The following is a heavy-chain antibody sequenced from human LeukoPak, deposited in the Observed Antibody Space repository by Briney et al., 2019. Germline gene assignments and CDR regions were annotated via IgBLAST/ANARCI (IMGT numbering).Heavy chain of an antibody. CDR3: AGRHCSSSSCYQYFDY. Sequence: GGSLRLSCAASGFTVSSNYMSWVRQAPGKGLEWVSVIYSGGSTYYADSVKGRFTMSRDNSKHTLYLQMNSLRAEDTAVYYCAGRHCSSSSCYQYFDYWGQGTLVTVSS. J-gene: IGHJ4*02. CDR2: IYSGGST. D-gene: IGHD2-2*01. V-gene: IGHV3-66*01. CDR1: GFTVSSNY.